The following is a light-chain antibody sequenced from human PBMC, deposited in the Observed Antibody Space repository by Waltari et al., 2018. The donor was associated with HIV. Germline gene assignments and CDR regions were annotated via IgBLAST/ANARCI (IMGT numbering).Light chain of an antibody. CDR2: WAS. Sequence: EIVLTHSPDVQSVTPKEKVTTTCRASQSIGSNLHWYQQNPDQSPKLLIEWASRPFSGVPSRFSGSGTGTDFTLTIRELEAEDAATYYCHPSSSLPHTFGQGTKLEIK. J-gene: IGKJ2*01. CDR3: HPSSSLPHT. CDR1: QSIGSN. V-gene: IGKV6-21*01.